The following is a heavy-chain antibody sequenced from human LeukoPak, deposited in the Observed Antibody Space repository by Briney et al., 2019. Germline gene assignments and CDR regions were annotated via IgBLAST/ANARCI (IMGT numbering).Heavy chain of an antibody. V-gene: IGHV3-21*06. D-gene: IGHD1-26*01. Sequence: GGSLRLSCAASGFTFSSYWMSWVRQAPGKGLEWVSSISSSSRYKYYADSVKGRFTISRDNAKNSLYLQMNSLRAEDTAVYYCAKDQGVGATHEFDNWGQGTLVTVSS. CDR3: AKDQGVGATHEFDN. J-gene: IGHJ4*02. CDR1: GFTFSSYW. CDR2: ISSSSRYK.